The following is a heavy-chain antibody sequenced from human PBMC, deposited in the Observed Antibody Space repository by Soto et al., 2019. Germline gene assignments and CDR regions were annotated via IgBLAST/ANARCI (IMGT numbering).Heavy chain of an antibody. CDR2: IIPILGIA. CDR3: ARDSDTTLGRPRVRVH. J-gene: IGHJ4*02. CDR1: GGTFSSYT. Sequence: QVQLVQSGAEVKKPGSSVKVSCKASGGTFSSYTISWVRQAPGQGLEWMGRIIPILGIANYAQKFQGRVTITADKSTSTAYMELSGLRSEDTAVYYCARDSDTTLGRPRVRVHWGQGTLVTVSS. D-gene: IGHD7-27*01. V-gene: IGHV1-69*08.